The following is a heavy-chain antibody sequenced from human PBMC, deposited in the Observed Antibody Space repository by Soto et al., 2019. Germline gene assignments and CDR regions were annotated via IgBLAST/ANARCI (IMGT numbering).Heavy chain of an antibody. CDR2: IIPIFGTA. V-gene: IGHV1-69*13. D-gene: IGHD2-21*02. CDR1: GGTFSSYA. Sequence: ASVKVSCKASGGTFSSYAISWVRQAPGQGLEWMGGIIPIFGTANYAQKFQGRVTITADESTSTAYMELSSLRSEDTAVYYCAREVGDTVVTLGRYAFDIWGQGTMVTVSS. J-gene: IGHJ3*02. CDR3: AREVGDTVVTLGRYAFDI.